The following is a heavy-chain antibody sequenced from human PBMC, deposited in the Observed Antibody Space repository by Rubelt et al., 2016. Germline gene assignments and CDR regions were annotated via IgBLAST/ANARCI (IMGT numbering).Heavy chain of an antibody. CDR3: ARGGLYCSGTSCDPGSDAFDI. V-gene: IGHV4-39*07. Sequence: QLQLQESGPGLVKPSETLSLTCTVSGGSISSSSYYWGWIRQPPGKGLEWIGSIYYSGSTYYNPSLKSRVTISVDTSKNQFSLKLTSWTAADTAVYYCARGGLYCSGTSCDPGSDAFDIWGQGTVVTVS. CDR1: GGSISSSSYY. D-gene: IGHD2-2*01. J-gene: IGHJ3*02. CDR2: IYYSGST.